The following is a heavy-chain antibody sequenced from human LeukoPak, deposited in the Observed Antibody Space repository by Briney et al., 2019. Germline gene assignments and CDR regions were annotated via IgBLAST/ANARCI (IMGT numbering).Heavy chain of an antibody. CDR2: ISYDGSNK. V-gene: IGHV3-30*03. J-gene: IGHJ5*02. CDR1: GFTFSSYG. CDR3: ARGYYCSSSSCYRRWFDP. Sequence: GGSLRLSCAASGFTFSSYGMHWVRQAPGKGLEWVAVISYDGSNKYYADSVKGRFTISRDNSKNTLYLQMNSLRADDTAVYYCARGYYCSSSSCYRRWFDPWGQGTLVTVSS. D-gene: IGHD2-15*01.